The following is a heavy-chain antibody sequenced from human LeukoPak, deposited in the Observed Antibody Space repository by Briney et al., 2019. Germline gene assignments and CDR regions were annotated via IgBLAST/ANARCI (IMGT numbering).Heavy chain of an antibody. J-gene: IGHJ4*02. CDR1: GFTFSSYG. D-gene: IGHD5-24*01. V-gene: IGHV3-48*04. CDR2: ISSSYTTI. Sequence: GGTLRLSCAASGFTFSSYGMSWVRQAPGKGLEWVSYISSSYTTIYYADSVKGRFTISRDNAESSLHLHMHSLRAEDTAIYYCARDRLGDGYIREFDFWGQGTLVTVSS. CDR3: ARDRLGDGYIREFDF.